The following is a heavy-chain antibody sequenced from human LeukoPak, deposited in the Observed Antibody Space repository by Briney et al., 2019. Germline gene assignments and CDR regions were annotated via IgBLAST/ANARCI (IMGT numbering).Heavy chain of an antibody. D-gene: IGHD6-25*01. Sequence: PSETLSLTCAVSGDSISSSNWWSWVRQSPGKGLEWIGEIYHSGGTNYNPSLKSRVTISVDKSKNQFSLKLNSVTAADTAVYYCARTGYSSDYYGMDVWGQGTTVTVSS. V-gene: IGHV4-4*02. CDR3: ARTGYSSDYYGMDV. CDR1: GDSISSSNW. J-gene: IGHJ6*02. CDR2: IYHSGGT.